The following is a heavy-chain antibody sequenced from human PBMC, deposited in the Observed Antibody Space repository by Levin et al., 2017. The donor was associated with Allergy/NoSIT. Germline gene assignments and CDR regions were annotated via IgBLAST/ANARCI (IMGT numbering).Heavy chain of an antibody. CDR2: IKQDGTKK. V-gene: IGHV3-7*04. CDR1: GFIFGSYW. J-gene: IGHJ4*02. CDR3: ARGQSTQLN. D-gene: IGHD5/OR15-5a*01. Sequence: GGSLRLSCAASGFIFGSYWMSWVRQAPGKGLEWLANIKQDGTKKTYVDSVKGRFTISRDNAKNSLSLQMSSLRAEDTAVYYCARGQSTQLNWGQGTLVIVSS.